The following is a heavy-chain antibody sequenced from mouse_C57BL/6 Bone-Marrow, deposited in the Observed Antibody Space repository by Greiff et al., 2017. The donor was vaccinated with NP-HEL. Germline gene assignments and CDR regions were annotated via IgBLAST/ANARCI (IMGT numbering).Heavy chain of an antibody. J-gene: IGHJ1*03. CDR2: IRLKSDNYAT. CDR1: GFTFSNYW. Sequence: EVKLEESGGGLMQPGGSMKLSCVASGFTFSNYWMNWVRQSPEKGLEWVAQIRLKSDNYATHYAESVKGRFTISRDDSKSSVYLQMNNLRAEDTGIYYCTGEDYDRGYWYFDVWGTGTTVTVSS. V-gene: IGHV6-3*01. CDR3: TGEDYDRGYWYFDV. D-gene: IGHD2-4*01.